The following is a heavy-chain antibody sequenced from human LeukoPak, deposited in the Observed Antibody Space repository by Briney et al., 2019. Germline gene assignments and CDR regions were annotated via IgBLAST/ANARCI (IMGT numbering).Heavy chain of an antibody. CDR3: APRVVGSAPFDY. J-gene: IGHJ4*02. Sequence: GGSLRLSCAASGFTFSAYAMSWVRQAPGKGLEWVSAISGSTGRTYYADSVKGRFTISRDNSKNTLYLQMNNLRAEDTAVYYCAPRVVGSAPFDYWGQGTLVTVSS. CDR2: ISGSTGRT. CDR1: GFTFSAYA. V-gene: IGHV3-23*01. D-gene: IGHD2-15*01.